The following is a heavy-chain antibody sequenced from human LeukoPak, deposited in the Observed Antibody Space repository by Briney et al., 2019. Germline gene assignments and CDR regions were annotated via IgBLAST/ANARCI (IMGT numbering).Heavy chain of an antibody. CDR2: IYTSGST. D-gene: IGHD6-6*01. J-gene: IGHJ4*02. CDR3: ARGAPGVYSSSVDY. Sequence: SENLSLTCTVSGGSISSYYWSWIRQPAGKGLEWIGRIYTSGSTNYNPSLKSRVTMSVDTSKNQFSLKLSSVTAADTAVYYCARGAPGVYSSSVDYWGQGTLVTVSS. CDR1: GGSISSYY. V-gene: IGHV4-4*07.